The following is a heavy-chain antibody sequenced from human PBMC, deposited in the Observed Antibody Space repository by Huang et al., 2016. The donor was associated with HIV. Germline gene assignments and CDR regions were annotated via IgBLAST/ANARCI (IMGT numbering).Heavy chain of an antibody. D-gene: IGHD2-8*02. V-gene: IGHV7-4-1*02. Sequence: QVQLVQSGSELKKPGASVKVSCNPSGYALTNYGLNWVRQAPGQGLEWMGWINTDSGNPMDAQGFTGRFVFSLDTSVSTAYLQIRSLKADDTAIYYCARYYCTGGNCYSDYWGQGTLVTVSS. CDR3: ARYYCTGGNCYSDY. CDR2: INTDSGNP. CDR1: GYALTNYG. J-gene: IGHJ4*02.